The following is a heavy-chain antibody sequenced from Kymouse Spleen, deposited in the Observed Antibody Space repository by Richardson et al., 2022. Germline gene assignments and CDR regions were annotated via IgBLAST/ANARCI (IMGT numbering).Heavy chain of an antibody. CDR2: IWYDGSNK. V-gene: IGHV3-33*01. CDR3: ARRYYDFWSGYYYYGMDV. Sequence: QVQLVESGGGVVQPGRSLRLSCAASGFTFSSYGMHWVRQAPGKGLEWVAVIWYDGSNKYYADSVKGRFTISRDNSKNTLYLQMNSLRAEDTAVYYCARRYYDFWSGYYYYGMDVWGQGTTVTVSS. CDR1: GFTFSSYG. J-gene: IGHJ6*02. D-gene: IGHD3-3*01.